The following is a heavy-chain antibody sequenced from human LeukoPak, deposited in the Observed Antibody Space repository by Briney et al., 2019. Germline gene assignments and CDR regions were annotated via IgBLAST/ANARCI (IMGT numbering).Heavy chain of an antibody. Sequence: PGRSLRLSCAASGFTFSGYGMHWVRQAPGKGLEWVAVISYDGSNKYYADSVKGRFTISRDNSKNTLYLQMNSLRAEDTAVYYCAKAPYDILTGYSPSWGQGTLVTVSS. CDR1: GFTFSGYG. J-gene: IGHJ5*02. CDR3: AKAPYDILTGYSPS. V-gene: IGHV3-30*18. D-gene: IGHD3-9*01. CDR2: ISYDGSNK.